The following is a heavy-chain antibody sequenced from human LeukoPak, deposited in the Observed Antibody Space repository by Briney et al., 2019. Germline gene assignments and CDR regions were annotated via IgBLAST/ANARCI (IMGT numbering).Heavy chain of an antibody. V-gene: IGHV4-59*01. J-gene: IGHJ6*02. CDR3: ARGPFRGVIITPIYYYYGMDV. D-gene: IGHD3-10*01. CDR2: IYYSGST. Sequence: SETLSLTCTVSGGSISSYYWSWIRQPPGEGLEWIGYIYYSGSTNYNPSLKSRVTISVDTSKNQFSLKLSSVTAADTAVYYCARGPFRGVIITPIYYYYGMDVWGQGTTVTVSS. CDR1: GGSISSYY.